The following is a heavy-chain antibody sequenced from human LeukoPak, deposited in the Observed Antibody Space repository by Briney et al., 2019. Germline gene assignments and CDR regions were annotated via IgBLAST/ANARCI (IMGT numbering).Heavy chain of an antibody. D-gene: IGHD5-24*01. J-gene: IGHJ4*02. V-gene: IGHV3-53*01. CDR1: GFTVSSNY. Sequence: GGSLRLSCAASGFTVSSNYMSWVRQAPGKGLEWVSVICSGGSTYYADSVKGRFTISRDNSKDTLYLQMNSLRAEDTAVYYCARGEMATTYFDYWGQGTLVTVSS. CDR3: ARGEMATTYFDY. CDR2: ICSGGST.